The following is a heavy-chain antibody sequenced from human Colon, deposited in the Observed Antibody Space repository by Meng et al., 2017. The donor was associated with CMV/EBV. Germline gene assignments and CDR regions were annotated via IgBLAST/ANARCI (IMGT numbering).Heavy chain of an antibody. J-gene: IGHJ5*01. Sequence: GESLKISCAASGFTFSSYWMYWFRQPPGKGLVWVSRIDADGSRIRFADSVQGRFSISRDDAENTVYLQMNSLRAEDTAVYYCARALPLNDFWSGYPAGSVWFDSWGQGTLVTVSS. CDR1: GFTFSSYW. CDR3: ARALPLNDFWSGYPAGSVWFDS. D-gene: IGHD3-3*01. CDR2: IDADGSRI. V-gene: IGHV3-74*01.